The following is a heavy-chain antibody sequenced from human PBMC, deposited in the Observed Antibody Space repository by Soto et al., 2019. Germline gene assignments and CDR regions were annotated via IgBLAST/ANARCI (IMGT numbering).Heavy chain of an antibody. D-gene: IGHD4-17*01. CDR2: IYYSGST. CDR1: GGSISSYY. CDR3: ARGVTTVTVYYYYMDV. V-gene: IGHV4-59*01. Sequence: SETLSLTCTVSGGSISSYYWSWIRQPPGKGLEWIGYIYYSGSTNYNPSLKSRVTISVDTSKNQFSLKLSSVTAADTAVYYCARGVTTVTVYYYYMDVWGKGTTVTVSS. J-gene: IGHJ6*03.